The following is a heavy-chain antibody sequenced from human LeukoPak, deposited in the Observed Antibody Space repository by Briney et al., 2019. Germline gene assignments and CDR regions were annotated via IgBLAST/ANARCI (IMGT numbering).Heavy chain of an antibody. J-gene: IGHJ3*02. CDR2: ISGSGGST. Sequence: GGSLRLSCAASGFTFSSYAMSWVRQAPGKGLEWVSAISGSGGSTYYADSVKGRFTISRDNSKNTLYLQMNSLRAEDTAVYYCAKDLGYYDSSGYYSDAFDIWGQGTMVTVPS. D-gene: IGHD3-22*01. V-gene: IGHV3-23*01. CDR3: AKDLGYYDSSGYYSDAFDI. CDR1: GFTFSSYA.